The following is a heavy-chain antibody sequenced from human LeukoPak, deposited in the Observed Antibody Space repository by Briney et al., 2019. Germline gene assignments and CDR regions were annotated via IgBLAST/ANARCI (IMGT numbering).Heavy chain of an antibody. CDR1: GFTFSSYA. CDR3: VRGIGLSSGWYEFDY. J-gene: IGHJ4*02. D-gene: IGHD6-19*01. Sequence: GGSLTLSCAASGFTFSSYALHWVRQAPGQGLEWVSLISFDGSNKYYADSVKGRFTISRDNSKNTLHLQMNNLRPEDTALYYCVRGIGLSSGWYEFDYWGQGTLVTVSS. CDR2: ISFDGSNK. V-gene: IGHV3-30-3*01.